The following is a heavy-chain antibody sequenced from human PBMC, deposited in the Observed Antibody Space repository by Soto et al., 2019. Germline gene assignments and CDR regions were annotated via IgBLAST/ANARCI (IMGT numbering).Heavy chain of an antibody. V-gene: IGHV5-51*01. CDR2: IFSSDSSA. CDR1: GFTFSSYS. J-gene: IGHJ4*02. D-gene: IGHD2-2*01. CDR3: GTWRGSSWFDY. Sequence: GESLKISCKASGFTFSSYSLGWVRHMPGKGLQWMGNIFSSDSSAKYGPSFVGQVTISVDRSINTAYLQWSSLKASDTAIYYCGTWRGSSWFDYWGPGTLVTVSS.